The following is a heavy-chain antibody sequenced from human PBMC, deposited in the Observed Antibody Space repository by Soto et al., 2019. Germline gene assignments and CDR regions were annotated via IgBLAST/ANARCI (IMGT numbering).Heavy chain of an antibody. CDR1: VYTLPSYG. V-gene: IGHV1-18*04. CDR3: ARDEGADYDFWSGYYPLYYYYGMHV. CDR2: ISAYNGNT. J-gene: IGHJ6*02. D-gene: IGHD3-3*01. Sequence: EXSVKVSCKASVYTLPSYGISWVRQAPGQGLEWMGWISAYNGNTNYAQKLQGRVTMTTDTSTSTAYMELRRLRSDDTAVYYCARDEGADYDFWSGYYPLYYYYGMHVWGQGTTVTASS.